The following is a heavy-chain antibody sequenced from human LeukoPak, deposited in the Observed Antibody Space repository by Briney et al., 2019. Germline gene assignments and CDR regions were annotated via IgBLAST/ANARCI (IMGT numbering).Heavy chain of an antibody. J-gene: IGHJ4*02. CDR2: ISTYNGNT. V-gene: IGHV1-18*01. CDR3: ARGVGRTGDRTKTLFDY. CDR1: GYTFTTYG. Sequence: ASVKVSCRSSGYTFTTYGITWVRQAPGQGLEWMGWISTYNGNTNYAQKLQGRVTMTTDTSTSTAYMELRSLRSDDTAVYYCARGVGRTGDRTKTLFDYWGQGTLVPVSS. D-gene: IGHD7-27*01.